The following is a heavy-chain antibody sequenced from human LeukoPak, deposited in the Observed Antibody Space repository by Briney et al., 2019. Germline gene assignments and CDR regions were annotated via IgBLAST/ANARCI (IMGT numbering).Heavy chain of an antibody. CDR1: GFTFNTYW. Sequence: GGSLRLSCAASGFTFNTYWMSWVRQAPGKGLEWVANIKQDGSEKYYVGSVKGRFTISRDNAENSLYLKMNSLRAEDTAVYYCARGQPRYCSITSCNFDYWGQGTLVTVSS. V-gene: IGHV3-7*01. J-gene: IGHJ4*02. D-gene: IGHD2-2*01. CDR2: IKQDGSEK. CDR3: ARGQPRYCSITSCNFDY.